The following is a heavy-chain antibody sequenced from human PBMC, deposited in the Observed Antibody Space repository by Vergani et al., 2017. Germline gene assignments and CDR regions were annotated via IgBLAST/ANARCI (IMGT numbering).Heavy chain of an antibody. J-gene: IGHJ5*02. D-gene: IGHD3-22*01. CDR1: GYTFSSYG. CDR2: ISDYNGDT. Sequence: QLVQSGAEVKKPGASVKISCKASGYTFSSYGISWVRQAPGQGLEWMGWISDYNGDTKYAQKLQGRVTMTTDTSTTTVYMELRSLRSDDTAVYYFARDRRYYFDSSGYIRFDPWGQGTLVTVSS. V-gene: IGHV1-18*01. CDR3: ARDRRYYFDSSGYIRFDP.